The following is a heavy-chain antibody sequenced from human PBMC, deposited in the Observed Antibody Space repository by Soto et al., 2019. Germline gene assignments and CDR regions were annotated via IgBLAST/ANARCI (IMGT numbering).Heavy chain of an antibody. V-gene: IGHV3-23*01. J-gene: IGHJ6*02. CDR2: ISTSGGST. Sequence: GGSLRLSCAASGFTFSSYAMSWVRQAPGKGLEWVSSISTSGGSTYYADSVKGRFTISRDNSNNTLYLQMNSLRAEDTAVYYCSLSDRYYGMDVWGLGTAVTVSS. CDR3: SLSDRYYGMDV. CDR1: GFTFSSYA.